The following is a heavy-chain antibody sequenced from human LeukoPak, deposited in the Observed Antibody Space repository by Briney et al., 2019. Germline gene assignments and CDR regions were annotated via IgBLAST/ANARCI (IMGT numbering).Heavy chain of an antibody. J-gene: IGHJ4*02. CDR1: GFTFSSYG. V-gene: IGHV3-23*01. CDR2: ISGSGGST. Sequence: GGSLRLSCAASGFTFSSYGMSWVRQAPGKGLEWVSAISGSGGSTYYADSVKGRFTISRDNSKNTLYLQMNSLRAEDTAVYYCAKDRYYGGNHDAFDYWGQGTLVTVSS. D-gene: IGHD4-23*01. CDR3: AKDRYYGGNHDAFDY.